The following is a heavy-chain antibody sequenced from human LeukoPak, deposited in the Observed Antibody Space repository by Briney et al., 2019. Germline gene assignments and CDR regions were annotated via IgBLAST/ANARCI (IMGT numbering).Heavy chain of an antibody. CDR1: GYTFTGYW. J-gene: IGHJ4*02. V-gene: IGHV1-46*01. CDR2: ISPSGGST. D-gene: IGHD5-12*01. CDR3: ARTSHYVDIAATIPYGIYYFDY. Sequence: GASVKVSCKAFGYTFTGYWMHWVRQAPGQGPEWMGVISPSGGSTIYAQKFKGRVTLTRDMSTSTDYLELSSLRSEDTAVYYCARTSHYVDIAATIPYGIYYFDYWGQGTLVTVSS.